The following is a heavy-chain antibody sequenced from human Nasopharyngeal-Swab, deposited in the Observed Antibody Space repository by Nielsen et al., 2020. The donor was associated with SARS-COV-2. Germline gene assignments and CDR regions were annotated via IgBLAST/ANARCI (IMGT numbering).Heavy chain of an antibody. J-gene: IGHJ6*02. CDR3: ARDYRGAGYYYYGMDV. CDR2: ISYRGST. V-gene: IGHV4-31*03. CDR1: GGSINSGDSC. Sequence: SETLSLTCTVSGGSINSGDSCWSWIRQHPGKGLEWIGYISYRGSTYYNPSLKSRVTISVDTPKNQVSLNLSSVTAADTAVYYCARDYRGAGYYYYGMDVWGQGTTVTVSS. D-gene: IGHD1-26*01.